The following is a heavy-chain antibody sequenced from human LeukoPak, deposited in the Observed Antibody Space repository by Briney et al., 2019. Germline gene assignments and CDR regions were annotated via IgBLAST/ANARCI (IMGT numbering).Heavy chain of an antibody. D-gene: IGHD6-13*01. CDR1: GFTFSSYG. Sequence: GGSLRLSCAASGFTFSSYGMDWVRQAPGKGLEWVSSISSSSSYIYYADSVKGRFTISRDNAKNSLYLQMNSLRAEDTAVYYCARTYSSSWYVTFDYWGQGTLVTVSS. J-gene: IGHJ4*02. V-gene: IGHV3-21*01. CDR3: ARTYSSSWYVTFDY. CDR2: ISSSSSYI.